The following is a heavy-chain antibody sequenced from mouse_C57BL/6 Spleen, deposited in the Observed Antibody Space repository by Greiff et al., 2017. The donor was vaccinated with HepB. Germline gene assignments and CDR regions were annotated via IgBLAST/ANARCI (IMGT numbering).Heavy chain of an antibody. J-gene: IGHJ4*01. CDR2: INPYNGGT. D-gene: IGHD6-1*01. CDR1: GYTFTDYY. CDR3: ARGPPSLPYYAMDY. V-gene: IGHV1-19*01. Sequence: EVQLQQSGPVLVKPGASVKMSCKASGYTFTDYYMNWVKQSHGKSLEWIGVINPYNGGTSYNQKFKGKATLTVDKSSSTAYMELNSLTSEDSAVYYCARGPPSLPYYAMDYWGQGTSVTVSS.